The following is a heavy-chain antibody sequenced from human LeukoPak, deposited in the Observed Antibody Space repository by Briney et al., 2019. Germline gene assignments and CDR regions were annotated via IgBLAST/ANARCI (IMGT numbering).Heavy chain of an antibody. CDR3: ARYSSSWTDAFDI. Sequence: PSETLSLTCIVSGGSISSYYWSWIRQPAGKGLEWIGRIYSSGSTNYNPSLKSRVTISVDTSKNQFSLKLSSVTAADTAVYYCARYSSSWTDAFDIWGQGTMVTVSS. CDR1: GGSISSYY. V-gene: IGHV4-4*07. CDR2: IYSSGST. D-gene: IGHD6-13*01. J-gene: IGHJ3*02.